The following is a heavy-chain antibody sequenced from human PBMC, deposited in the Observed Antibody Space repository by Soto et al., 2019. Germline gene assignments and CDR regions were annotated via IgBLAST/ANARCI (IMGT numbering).Heavy chain of an antibody. CDR3: AKSHYYGSGSYYNDAFDI. V-gene: IGHV3-23*01. CDR1: GFTFISYA. J-gene: IGHJ3*02. D-gene: IGHD3-10*01. CDR2: ISGNGGST. Sequence: GGSLRLSCAASGFTFISYAMSWVRQAPGKGLEWVSAISGNGGSTDYPDAVKGRFTIIRDKSKNTLYLQMNSLRAEDTAVYYCAKSHYYGSGSYYNDAFDIWGQGTMVTVSS.